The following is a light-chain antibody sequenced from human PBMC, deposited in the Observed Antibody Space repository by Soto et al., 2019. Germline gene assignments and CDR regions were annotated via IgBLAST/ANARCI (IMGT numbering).Light chain of an antibody. V-gene: IGLV1-47*02. Sequence: QSVLTQPPSASGTAGQVVTISCSGGDSNIGSNSVYWYQHLPRMAPKLLIYYNNQRPSGVPDRFSGSRSCTSASLAIVGLRSEDEAVYYCAAWDASLSACVFGNGTKVTV. CDR1: DSNIGSNS. CDR2: YNN. J-gene: IGLJ1*01. CDR3: AAWDASLSACV.